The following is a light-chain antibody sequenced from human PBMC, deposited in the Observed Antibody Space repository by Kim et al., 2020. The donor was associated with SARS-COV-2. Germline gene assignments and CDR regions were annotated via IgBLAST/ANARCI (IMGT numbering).Light chain of an antibody. CDR2: GAS. CDR1: QSVSSSY. CDR3: QQYGSSLMYT. J-gene: IGKJ2*01. V-gene: IGKV3-20*01. Sequence: EIVLTQSPATLSLSPGERATLSCRASQSVSSSYLAWYQQKPGQAPRLLIYGASSRATGIPDRFSGSGSGTDFTLTISRLEPEDFAVYYCQQYGSSLMYTFGQGTKLEI.